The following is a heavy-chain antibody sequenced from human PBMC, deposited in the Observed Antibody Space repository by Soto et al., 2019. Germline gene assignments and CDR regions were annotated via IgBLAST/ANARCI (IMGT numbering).Heavy chain of an antibody. CDR3: ARSRVVPADHVDY. CDR1: GGSITSRDYY. Sequence: PSETLSLTCTVSGGSITSRDYYWSWIRQPPGKGLEWIGYIYYSGTTSHNPSHNRRVSLSVDTSKNQFSLKLSSVTAADTAVYSCARSRVVPADHVDYWGQGILVTVYS. CDR2: IYYSGTT. D-gene: IGHD2-2*01. V-gene: IGHV4-30-4*01. J-gene: IGHJ4*02.